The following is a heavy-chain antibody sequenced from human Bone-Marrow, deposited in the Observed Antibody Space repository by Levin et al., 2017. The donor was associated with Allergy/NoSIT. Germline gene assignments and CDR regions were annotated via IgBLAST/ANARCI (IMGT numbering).Heavy chain of an antibody. CDR3: ARDRRIDVTHSYYYMDV. V-gene: IGHV3-15*01. CDR2: IKRNVDGGTT. CDR1: GFTLSSEW. D-gene: IGHD4-11*01. Sequence: GGSLRLSCAASGFTLSSEWMNWVRQAPGKGLEWVARIKRNVDGGTTDYAAPVKDRFFISRDDAKNTLHLQMNSLKSEDTAVYYCARDRRIDVTHSYYYMDVWGIGTAVTVSS. J-gene: IGHJ6*03.